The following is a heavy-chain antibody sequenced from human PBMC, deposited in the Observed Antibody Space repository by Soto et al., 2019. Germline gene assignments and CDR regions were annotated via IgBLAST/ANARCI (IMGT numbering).Heavy chain of an antibody. D-gene: IGHD3-10*01. J-gene: IGHJ6*02. CDR1: GGTFTSYN. CDR2: ITPILRLA. CDR3: ARGGSGTHDGYYYGMDV. V-gene: IGHV1-69*02. Sequence: SVKVSCKASGGTFTSYNIAWVRQAPGEGLEWMGRITPILRLANYAQKFQGRVTITADKSTSTAYMELSSLIPEDTAVYYCARGGSGTHDGYYYGMDVWGQGTTVTVSS.